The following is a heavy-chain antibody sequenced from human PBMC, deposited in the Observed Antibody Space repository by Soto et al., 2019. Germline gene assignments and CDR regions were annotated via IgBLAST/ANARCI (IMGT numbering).Heavy chain of an antibody. CDR1: GYSISWGCF. Sequence: QVQLQESGPGLVEPSETLSLPCAVSGYSISWGCFWGWIRQPPGKGLEWITNMYPDGNTHYNPSRQTRATIAVETSKNLFSPKLNSVTAADSTVDCCAREQYSGYYTYDYWGQGNLVTVSS. D-gene: IGHD5-12*01. CDR2: MYPDGNT. CDR3: AREQYSGYYTYDY. V-gene: IGHV4-38-2*02. J-gene: IGHJ4*02.